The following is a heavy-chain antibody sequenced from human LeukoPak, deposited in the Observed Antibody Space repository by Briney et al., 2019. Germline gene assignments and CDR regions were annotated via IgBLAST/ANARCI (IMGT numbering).Heavy chain of an antibody. CDR2: ISGSGGRT. Sequence: PGGSLRLSCVASGFTFRSYAMSWVRQAPGKGREWVSAISGSGGRTYYADSVKGRFTISRDNSKNALYLQMNSLRAEDTAVYYCAKDFYGSGSYEVYYYYMDVWGKGTTVTVSS. V-gene: IGHV3-23*01. CDR1: GFTFRSYA. J-gene: IGHJ6*03. D-gene: IGHD3-10*01. CDR3: AKDFYGSGSYEVYYYYMDV.